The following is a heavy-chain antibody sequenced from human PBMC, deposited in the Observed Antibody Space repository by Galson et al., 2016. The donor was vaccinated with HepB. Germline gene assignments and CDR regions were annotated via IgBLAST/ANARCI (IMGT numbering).Heavy chain of an antibody. J-gene: IGHJ4*02. CDR1: GDSVSSNKW. V-gene: IGHV4-4*01. D-gene: IGHD2-21*02. Sequence: ETLSLTCAVYGDSVSSNKWWTWVRQPPGKGLEWIGEIHHRRSSNFNQSLKSRVTIYVDKSKNKISLRLNSVTAAATAVYFCARGGDWRLDYWGQGILVTFSS. CDR3: ARGGDWRLDY. CDR2: IHHRRSS.